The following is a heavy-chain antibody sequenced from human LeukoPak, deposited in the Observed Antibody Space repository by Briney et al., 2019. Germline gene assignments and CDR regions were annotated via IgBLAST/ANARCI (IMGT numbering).Heavy chain of an antibody. CDR3: AKVGMTTVTTRGAFDI. J-gene: IGHJ3*02. CDR1: GFTFSSYA. CDR2: ISGSGGST. Sequence: GGSLRLSCAASGFTFSSYAMSWVRQAPGKGLEWVSAISGSGGSTYYADSVKGRFTISRDNSKNTLYLQMNSLRAEDTAVYYCAKVGMTTVTTRGAFDIWGQGTMDTVSS. D-gene: IGHD4-17*01. V-gene: IGHV3-23*01.